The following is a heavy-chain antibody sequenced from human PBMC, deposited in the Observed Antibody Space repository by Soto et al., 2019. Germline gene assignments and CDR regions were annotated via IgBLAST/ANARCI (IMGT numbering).Heavy chain of an antibody. V-gene: IGHV3-30*03. Sequence: GSLRLSCAASGFAFSTYAMHWVRQAPGKGLEWVAVISGDGRDKHHADSVKGRFTISRDNSKNSLFLQMNSLGVEDTAVYYCARDLLAGQQLVIPWFHPWGQGTLVTVSS. D-gene: IGHD1-26*01. CDR2: ISGDGRDK. CDR1: GFAFSTYA. CDR3: ARDLLAGQQLVIPWFHP. J-gene: IGHJ5*02.